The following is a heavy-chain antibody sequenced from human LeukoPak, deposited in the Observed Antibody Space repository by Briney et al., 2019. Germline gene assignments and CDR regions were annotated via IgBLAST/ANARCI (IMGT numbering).Heavy chain of an antibody. D-gene: IGHD3-9*01. CDR2: IYYSGST. J-gene: IGHJ4*02. CDR3: ARSKDILTGYCFDY. Sequence: SETLSLTCTVSGGSISSYYWSWIRQPPGKGLEWVGYIYYSGSTNYNPSLKSRVTISVDTSKNQFSLKLRSVIAADTAVYYCARSKDILTGYCFDYWGQGTLVTVSS. V-gene: IGHV4-59*01. CDR1: GGSISSYY.